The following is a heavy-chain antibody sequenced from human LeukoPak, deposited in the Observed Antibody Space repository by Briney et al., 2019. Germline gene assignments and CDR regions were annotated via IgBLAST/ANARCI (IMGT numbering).Heavy chain of an antibody. CDR2: IYQSGST. CDR1: GGSISSGGHY. D-gene: IGHD3-10*01. CDR3: ARDTLYYYGSNWFDP. Sequence: SQTLSLTCTVSGGSISSGGHYWSWIRQPPGKGLEWIGYIYQSGSTNYNPSLKSRVTISLDRSKNQFSLKLTSVTAADTAVYYCARDTLYYYGSNWFDPWGQGTLVTVSS. V-gene: IGHV4-30-2*01. J-gene: IGHJ5*02.